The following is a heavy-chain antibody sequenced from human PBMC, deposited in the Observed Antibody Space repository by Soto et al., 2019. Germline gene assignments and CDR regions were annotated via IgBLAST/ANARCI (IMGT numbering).Heavy chain of an antibody. CDR3: AKDTVDGLDY. CDR1: GFTFDDYA. J-gene: IGHJ4*02. CDR2: ISWNSGSI. Sequence: LRLSCAASGFTFDDYAMHWVRQAPGKGLEWVSGISWNSGSIGYADSVKGRFTISRDNAKNSLYLQMNSLRAEDTALYYCAKDTVDGLDYWGQGTLVTVSS. V-gene: IGHV3-9*01.